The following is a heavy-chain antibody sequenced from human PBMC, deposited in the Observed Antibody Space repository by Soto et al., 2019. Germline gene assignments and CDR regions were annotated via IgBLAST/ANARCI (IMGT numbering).Heavy chain of an antibody. D-gene: IGHD6-6*01. Sequence: ASVKVSCKASGYTFATHGISWVRQAPGQGLEWMGWISVYNGNTNYAQKLQGRVTMTTDTSTTTAYMELRSLRSDDTAVYYCARDGAYSSSNLDYWGQGTLVTVSS. J-gene: IGHJ4*02. CDR1: GYTFATHG. CDR3: ARDGAYSSSNLDY. CDR2: ISVYNGNT. V-gene: IGHV1-18*04.